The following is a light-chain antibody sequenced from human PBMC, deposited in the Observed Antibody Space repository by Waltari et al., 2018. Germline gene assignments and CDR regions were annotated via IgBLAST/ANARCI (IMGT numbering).Light chain of an antibody. J-gene: IGLJ2*01. CDR3: SSYAGSNIVV. Sequence: QSALTQPPSASGSPGQSAPLSCPGPSSAVGGYNYVPWYQQHPGKAPKLMIYEVSKRPSGVPDRFSGSKSGNTASLTVSGLQAEDEADYYCSSYAGSNIVVFGGGTKLTVL. CDR2: EVS. V-gene: IGLV2-8*01. CDR1: SSAVGGYNY.